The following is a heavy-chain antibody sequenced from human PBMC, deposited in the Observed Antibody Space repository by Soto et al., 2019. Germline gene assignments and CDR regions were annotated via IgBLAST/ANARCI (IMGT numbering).Heavy chain of an antibody. Sequence: PSETLSLTCTVSGGSISSYYWSWIRQPPGKGLEWIGYIYYSGSTNYNPSLKSRVTISVDTSKNQFSLKLSSATAADTAVYYCARVLPGIAAAYDAFDVWGQGTMVTVSS. CDR2: IYYSGST. CDR1: GGSISSYY. V-gene: IGHV4-59*01. CDR3: ARVLPGIAAAYDAFDV. D-gene: IGHD6-13*01. J-gene: IGHJ3*01.